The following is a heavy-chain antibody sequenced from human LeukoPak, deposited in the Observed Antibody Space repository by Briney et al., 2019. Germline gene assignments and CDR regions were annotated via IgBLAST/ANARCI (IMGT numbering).Heavy chain of an antibody. CDR2: ISAYNGNT. Sequence: GASVKVSCKASGYTFTSYGISWVRQAPGQGLEWMGWISAYNGNTNYAQKLQGRVTMTTDTSTSTAYMELRSLRSDDTAVYYCAREEGPTGHNWFDPWGQGTLVTVSS. CDR1: GYTFTSYG. V-gene: IGHV1-18*01. D-gene: IGHD4-17*01. CDR3: AREEGPTGHNWFDP. J-gene: IGHJ5*02.